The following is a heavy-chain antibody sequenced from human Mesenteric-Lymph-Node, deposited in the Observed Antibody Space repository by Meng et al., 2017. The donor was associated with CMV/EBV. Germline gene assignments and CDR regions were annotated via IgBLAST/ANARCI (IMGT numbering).Heavy chain of an antibody. CDR2: INSDGSTT. J-gene: IGHJ5*02. CDR1: GFSLSTYW. CDR3: ARALTPYSGGWRWFDP. Sequence: GGSLRLSCAASGFSLSTYWMHWVRQAPGKGLVWVSRINSDGSTTNYADSVKGRFTISRDNAKNTLYLQMNSLRAEDTAVYYCARALTPYSGGWRWFDPWGQGTLVTVSS. V-gene: IGHV3-74*01. D-gene: IGHD6-19*01.